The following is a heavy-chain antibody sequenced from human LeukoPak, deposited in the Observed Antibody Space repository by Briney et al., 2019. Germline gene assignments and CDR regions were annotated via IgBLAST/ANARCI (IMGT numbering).Heavy chain of an antibody. CDR2: ISGSGGST. V-gene: IGHV3-23*01. J-gene: IGHJ3*02. Sequence: GGSLRLSCAASGFTFSSYAMSWVRQAPGKGLEWVSAISGSGGSTYYADSVKGRFTISRDNSKNTLYLQMNSLRAEDTAVYYCAREGYCSGGSCYLTSNAFDIWGQGTMVTVSS. CDR1: GFTFSSYA. CDR3: AREGYCSGGSCYLTSNAFDI. D-gene: IGHD2-15*01.